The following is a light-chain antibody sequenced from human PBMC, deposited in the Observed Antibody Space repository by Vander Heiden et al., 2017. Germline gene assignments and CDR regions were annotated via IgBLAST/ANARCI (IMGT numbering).Light chain of an antibody. Sequence: EIVLTQSPATLSLSPGERATLSCRASQRVSSYLAWYQQKPGQAPRLLLYDASNRATGIPARFSGSGSGTDFTLTISSLEPEDFAVYYCQQRSNWPLVTFGGGTKVEIK. CDR1: QRVSSY. CDR3: QQRSNWPLVT. CDR2: DAS. V-gene: IGKV3-11*01. J-gene: IGKJ4*01.